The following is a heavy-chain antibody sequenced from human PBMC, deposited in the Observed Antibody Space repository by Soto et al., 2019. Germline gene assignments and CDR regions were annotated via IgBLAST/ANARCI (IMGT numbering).Heavy chain of an antibody. Sequence: GESLKISCKGSGYSFAGYWITWVRQKPGKGLEWMGRIDPSDSQAYYSPSFRGHVTISATKSITTVFLQWSGLRASDTAMYYCARQIYDSDTGPNFQYYFDSWGQGTPVTVSS. CDR3: ARQIYDSDTGPNFQYYFDS. V-gene: IGHV5-10-1*01. J-gene: IGHJ4*02. CDR1: GYSFAGYW. D-gene: IGHD3-22*01. CDR2: IDPSDSQA.